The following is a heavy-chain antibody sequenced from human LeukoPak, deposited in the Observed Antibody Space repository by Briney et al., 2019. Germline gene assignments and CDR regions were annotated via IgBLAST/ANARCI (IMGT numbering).Heavy chain of an antibody. CDR2: IYYSGST. CDR3: AREAPLDYDILTGYPISGRVGGRGAFDI. D-gene: IGHD3-9*01. V-gene: IGHV4-59*01. Sequence: SETLSLTCTVSGGSISSYYWSWIRQPPGKGLEWIGYIYYSGSTNYNPSLKSRVTISVDTSKNQFSLKLSSVTAADTAVYYCAREAPLDYDILTGYPISGRVGGRGAFDIWGQGTMVTVSS. CDR1: GGSISSYY. J-gene: IGHJ3*02.